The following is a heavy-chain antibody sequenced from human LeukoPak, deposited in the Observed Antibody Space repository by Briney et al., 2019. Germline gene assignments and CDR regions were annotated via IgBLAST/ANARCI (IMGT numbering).Heavy chain of an antibody. CDR2: ISGSDGRT. CDR3: ARVPYIGSYYLGY. J-gene: IGHJ4*02. CDR1: GFTFSNYA. Sequence: GGSLRLSCAASGFTFSNYAMSWVRQAPGQGLECVSAISGSDGRTDYPDSVKGRFTISRDNSKNTLYLQMNSLRAEDTAVYYCARVPYIGSYYLGYWGQGTLVTVSS. V-gene: IGHV3-23*01. D-gene: IGHD1-26*01.